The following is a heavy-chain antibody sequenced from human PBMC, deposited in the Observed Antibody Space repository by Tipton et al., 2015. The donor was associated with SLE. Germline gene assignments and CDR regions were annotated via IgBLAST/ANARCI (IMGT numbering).Heavy chain of an antibody. V-gene: IGHV4-4*02. Sequence: TLSLTCVVSGGSISSSNWWSWVRQPPGKGLEWIGEVYHSGATNYNPSLKSRVTISVDRSENHFSLKVSSVTAADTAVYYCARESNYDFWSGMNYYFYFMDVWGKGTTVTVSS. D-gene: IGHD3-3*01. CDR1: GGSISSSNW. CDR3: ARESNYDFWSGMNYYFYFMDV. CDR2: VYHSGAT. J-gene: IGHJ6*03.